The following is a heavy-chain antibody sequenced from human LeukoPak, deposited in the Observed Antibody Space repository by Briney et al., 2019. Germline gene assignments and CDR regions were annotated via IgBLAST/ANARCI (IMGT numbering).Heavy chain of an antibody. V-gene: IGHV3-73*01. CDR2: IRSKANSYAT. Sequence: GGSLRLSCAASGFTFSGSAMHWVRQASGKGLEWVGRIRSKANSYATAYAASVKGRFTISRDDSKNTAYLQMNSLKTEDTVVYYCTMYYDILTGYSTYYFDYWGQGTLVTVSS. J-gene: IGHJ4*02. CDR3: TMYYDILTGYSTYYFDY. CDR1: GFTFSGSA. D-gene: IGHD3-9*01.